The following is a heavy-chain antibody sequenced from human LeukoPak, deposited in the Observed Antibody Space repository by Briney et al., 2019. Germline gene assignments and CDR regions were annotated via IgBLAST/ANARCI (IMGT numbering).Heavy chain of an antibody. J-gene: IGHJ5*02. D-gene: IGHD4-17*01. CDR3: ARRPVTSNWFDP. V-gene: IGHV4-39*01. CDR1: GGSISSSSYY. CDR2: NYYGGNT. Sequence: SETLSLTCTVSGGSISSSSYYWGWIRQPPGTGLEWIGSNYYGGNTYYNPSLMSRVTISVDTSKNQFSLKLSSVTAADTAVYYCARRPVTSNWFDPWGQGTLVTVSS.